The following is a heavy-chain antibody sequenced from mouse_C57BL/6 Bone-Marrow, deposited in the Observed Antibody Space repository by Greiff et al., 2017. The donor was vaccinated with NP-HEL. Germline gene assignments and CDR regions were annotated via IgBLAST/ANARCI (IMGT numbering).Heavy chain of an antibody. V-gene: IGHV3-6*01. CDR3: ARFGGYGAMDY. D-gene: IGHD1-1*02. J-gene: IGHJ4*01. CDR2: ISYDGSN. Sequence: VQLKESGPGLVKPSQSLSLTCSVTGYSITSGYYWNWIRQFPGNKLEWMGYISYDGSNNYNPSLKNRISITRDTSKNQFFLKLNSVTTEDTATYYCARFGGYGAMDYWGQGTSVTVSS. CDR1: GYSITSGYY.